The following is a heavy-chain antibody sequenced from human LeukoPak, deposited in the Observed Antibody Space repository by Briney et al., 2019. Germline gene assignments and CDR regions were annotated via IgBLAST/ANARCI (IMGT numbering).Heavy chain of an antibody. CDR2: TI. Sequence: GGSLRLSCAASRFTFSDYYMNWIRQAPGKGLEWVYTISYADSVRGRFTTSRDNTKNSLYLQMDSLTAEDTAVYYCARDGGSGWSFDYWGQGILVAVSS. CDR1: RFTFSDYY. CDR3: ARDGGSGWSFDY. V-gene: IGHV3-11*01. D-gene: IGHD6-19*01. J-gene: IGHJ4*02.